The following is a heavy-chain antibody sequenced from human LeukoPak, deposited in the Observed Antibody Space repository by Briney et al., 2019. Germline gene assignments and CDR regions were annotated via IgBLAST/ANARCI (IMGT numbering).Heavy chain of an antibody. D-gene: IGHD1-26*01. CDR1: GFTFSSYQ. CDR3: ARGEQLNYFAY. CDR2: ISSSGTTE. J-gene: IGHJ4*02. Sequence: PGGSLRLSCGASGFTFSSYQMSTVRQAPGKGLEWVSHISSSGTTEKYADSVKGRFTISRDNAKNSLYLQMYSLRAEDTAVYYSARGEQLNYFAYWGQGALVSVSS. V-gene: IGHV3-48*03.